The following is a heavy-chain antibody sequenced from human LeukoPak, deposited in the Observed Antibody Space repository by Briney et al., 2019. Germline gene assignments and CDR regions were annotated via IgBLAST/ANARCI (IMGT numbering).Heavy chain of an antibody. CDR3: ARQSTVTKGSGFDY. CDR1: GYTFTGYY. J-gene: IGHJ4*02. D-gene: IGHD4-17*01. V-gene: IGHV1-2*02. Sequence: ASVKVSCKASGYTFTGYYMHWVRQAPGQGLEWMGWINPNSGGTNYAQKFQGRVTMTRDTSISTAYMELSRLRSDDKAVYYCARQSTVTKGSGFDYWGQGTLVTVSS. CDR2: INPNSGGT.